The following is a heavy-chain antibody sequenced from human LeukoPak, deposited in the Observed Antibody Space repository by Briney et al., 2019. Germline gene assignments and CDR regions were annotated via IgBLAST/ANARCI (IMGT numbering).Heavy chain of an antibody. Sequence: GGSLRLSCAASGFTFSSYGMHWVRQAPGKGLEWVAFIRYDGSNKYYADSVKGRFTTSRDNSKNTLYLQMNSLRAEDTAVYYCAKDHLIYDFWSGNHDYWGQGTLVTVSS. CDR1: GFTFSSYG. J-gene: IGHJ4*02. CDR2: IRYDGSNK. CDR3: AKDHLIYDFWSGNHDY. D-gene: IGHD3-3*01. V-gene: IGHV3-30*02.